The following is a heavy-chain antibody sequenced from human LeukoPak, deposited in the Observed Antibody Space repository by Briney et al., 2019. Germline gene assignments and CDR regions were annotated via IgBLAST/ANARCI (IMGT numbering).Heavy chain of an antibody. CDR3: ARGFGFSRAFDY. J-gene: IGHJ4*02. D-gene: IGHD3-3*01. V-gene: IGHV4-34*01. CDR2: INHSGST. CDR1: GGSFSGYY. Sequence: SETLSLTCAVYGGSFSGYYWSWIRQPPGKGLEWIGEINHSGSTNYNPSLKSRVTIPVDTSKNQFSLKLSSVTAADTAVYYCARGFGFSRAFDYWGQGTLVTVSS.